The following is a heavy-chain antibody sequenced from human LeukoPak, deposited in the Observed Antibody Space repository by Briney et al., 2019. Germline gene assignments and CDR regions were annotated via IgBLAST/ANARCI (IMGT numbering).Heavy chain of an antibody. J-gene: IGHJ4*02. D-gene: IGHD5-12*01. CDR2: ISSSSNYI. CDR3: ASGPPVDN. V-gene: IGHV3-21*01. CDR1: GFTFSSYS. Sequence: GGSLRLSCAASGFTFSSYSMNWVRQAPGKGLEWVSSISSSSNYIYYADSVKGRFTISRDNAKNSLYLQMNSLRAEDTAVYYCASGPPVDNWGQGTLVTVSS.